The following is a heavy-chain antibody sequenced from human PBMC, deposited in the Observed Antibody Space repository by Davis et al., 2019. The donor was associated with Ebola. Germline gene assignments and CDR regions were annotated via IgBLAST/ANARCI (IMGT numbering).Heavy chain of an antibody. V-gene: IGHV1-58*01. CDR3: ARASVVPAAIIWAFDI. Sequence: SVKVSCKASGFTFTSSAVQWVRQARGQRLEWIGWIVVGSGNTNYAQKFQERVTITRDMSTSTAYMELSSLRSEDTAVYYCARASVVPAAIIWAFDIWGQGTMVAVSS. J-gene: IGHJ3*02. D-gene: IGHD2-2*01. CDR2: IVVGSGNT. CDR1: GFTFTSSA.